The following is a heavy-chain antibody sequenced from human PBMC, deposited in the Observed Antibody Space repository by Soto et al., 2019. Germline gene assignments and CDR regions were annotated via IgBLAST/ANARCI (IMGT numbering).Heavy chain of an antibody. CDR3: ARDIGYGDSGTDF. J-gene: IGHJ4*02. CDR2: INGDNGNT. CDR1: GYSFSNNG. V-gene: IGHV1-18*04. Sequence: QVQLVQSGAEVKKPGASVKVSCQASGYSFSNNGISWVRQAPGQGFEWMGWINGDNGNTNYAQKFQGRVTMPTETSTSTAYMALRSLRSDDTAVYSCARDIGYGDSGTDFWGQRTLLTVSS. D-gene: IGHD4-17*01.